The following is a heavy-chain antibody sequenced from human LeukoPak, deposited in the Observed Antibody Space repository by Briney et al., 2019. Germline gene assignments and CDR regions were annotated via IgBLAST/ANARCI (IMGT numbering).Heavy chain of an antibody. V-gene: IGHV3-13*01. Sequence: PGGSLRLSCAGSGFSFSSYDMLWVRQATGKGLEWFSAIGSGGDTYYAGSVKGRFTISRESAKNSFYLQMNSLSAGDTAVYFCARAVAGTDEIDSWGQGTLVTVSS. CDR3: ARAVAGTDEIDS. D-gene: IGHD6-19*01. CDR1: GFSFSSYD. J-gene: IGHJ4*02. CDR2: IGSGGDT.